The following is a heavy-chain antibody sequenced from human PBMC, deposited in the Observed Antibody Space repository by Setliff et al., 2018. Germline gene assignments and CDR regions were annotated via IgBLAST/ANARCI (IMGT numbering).Heavy chain of an antibody. CDR2: IRDDGSNK. D-gene: IGHD3-22*01. Sequence: PGGSLRLSCAAAGFTFSSYGMHWVRQAPGKGLEWVAVIRDDGSNKYYADSVKVRFTISRDNSKNTLYLQMNSLRAEDTAVYYCAKVSYYYDSCGLIDYWGQGTLVTVSS. V-gene: IGHV3-30*02. J-gene: IGHJ4*02. CDR1: GFTFSSYG. CDR3: AKVSYYYDSCGLIDY.